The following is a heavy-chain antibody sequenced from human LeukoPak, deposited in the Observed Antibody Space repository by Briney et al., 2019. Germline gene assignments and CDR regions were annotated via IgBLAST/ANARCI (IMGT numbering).Heavy chain of an antibody. Sequence: GGSLRLSCAASGFTFSSYGMHWVRQAPGKGLEWVAFIRYDGSNKYYADSVKGRFTISRDNSKNTLYLQMNSLRAEDTAVYYCAKAYYYDSSGYSFGYWGQGTLVTVSS. CDR1: GFTFSSYG. J-gene: IGHJ4*02. CDR2: IRYDGSNK. CDR3: AKAYYYDSSGYSFGY. D-gene: IGHD3-22*01. V-gene: IGHV3-30*02.